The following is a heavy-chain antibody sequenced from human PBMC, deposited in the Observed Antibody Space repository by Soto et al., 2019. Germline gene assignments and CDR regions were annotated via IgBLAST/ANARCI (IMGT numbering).Heavy chain of an antibody. CDR1: GFTFSNYA. CDR3: AKRPYYYDGSSFYYFDC. J-gene: IGHJ4*02. Sequence: HPGGSLRLSCAASGFTFSNYAMSWVRQAPGKGLEWVSAISDNGGSTYYADSVKGRFTISRDNSKNTLYLQMNSLRAEDTAVYYCAKRPYYYDGSSFYYFDCWGQGILVTVSS. V-gene: IGHV3-23*01. D-gene: IGHD3-22*01. CDR2: ISDNGGST.